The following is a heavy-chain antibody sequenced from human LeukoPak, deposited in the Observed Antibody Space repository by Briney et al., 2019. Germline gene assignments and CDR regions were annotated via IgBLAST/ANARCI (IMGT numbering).Heavy chain of an antibody. D-gene: IGHD5-12*01. CDR1: GFTFSSYS. CDR3: ARSSGGTYFDY. V-gene: IGHV3-48*01. J-gene: IGHJ4*02. CDR2: ISGSSRTI. Sequence: PGGSLRLSCAASGFTFSSYSMNWVRQAPGKGLEWLSYISGSSRTIYYADSVKGRFTISGDNAKNSLYLQMNSLRAEDTAVYYCARSSGGTYFDYWGQGTLVTVSS.